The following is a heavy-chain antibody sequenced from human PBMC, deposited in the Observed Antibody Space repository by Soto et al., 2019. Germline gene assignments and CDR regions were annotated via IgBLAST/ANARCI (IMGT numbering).Heavy chain of an antibody. CDR3: ARTRDRSYYFDY. CDR2: INPNSGGT. CDR1: GYTFTGYY. J-gene: IGHJ4*02. Sequence: ASVKVSCKASGYTFTGYYMHWVRKAPGQGLEWMGWINPNSGGTNYAQKFQGWVTMTRDTCISTAYMELSRLRSDDTAVYYCARTRDRSYYFDYWGQGTLVTVSS. V-gene: IGHV1-2*04. D-gene: IGHD6-13*01.